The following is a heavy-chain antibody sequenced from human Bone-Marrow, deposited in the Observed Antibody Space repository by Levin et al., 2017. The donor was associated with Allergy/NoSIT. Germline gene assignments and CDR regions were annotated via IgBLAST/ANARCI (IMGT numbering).Heavy chain of an antibody. D-gene: IGHD4-23*01. CDR3: AKEMTTVVPVFDY. J-gene: IGHJ4*02. Sequence: GVLKISCAASGFTFNNYAMSWVRQAPGKGLEWVSAITNSGRTYYADSVKGRFTVSRDNSKNTLYLQMNSLRADDTAVYYCAKEMTTVVPVFDYWGQGTLVTVSS. CDR1: GFTFNNYA. CDR2: ITNSGRT. V-gene: IGHV3-23*01.